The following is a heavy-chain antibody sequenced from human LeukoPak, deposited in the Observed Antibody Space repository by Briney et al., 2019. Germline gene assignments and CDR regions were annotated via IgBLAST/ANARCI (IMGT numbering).Heavy chain of an antibody. CDR1: GYTLTSYG. D-gene: IGHD4-11*01. Sequence: ASVKASCRASGYTLTSYGINWVRQAPGQGLEWLGWISAYTGDTKYAQNLQGRVNMTTDTSTSTAYMELKSLRSDDTAVYYCARVGFSKFYHHMDVWGKGTTVTVSS. J-gene: IGHJ6*03. V-gene: IGHV1-18*01. CDR3: ARVGFSKFYHHMDV. CDR2: ISAYTGDT.